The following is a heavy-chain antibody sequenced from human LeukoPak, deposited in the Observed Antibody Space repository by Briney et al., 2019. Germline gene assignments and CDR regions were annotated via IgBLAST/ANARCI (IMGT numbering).Heavy chain of an antibody. CDR3: ARGTTVTTGIDY. Sequence: GGSLRLSCAASGFTFSSYAMHWVRQAPGKGLEWVAVISYDGSNKYYADSVKGRFTISRDNSKNTLYLQMNSLRAEDTAVYYCARGTTVTTGIDYWGQGTLVTVSS. CDR1: GFTFSSYA. V-gene: IGHV3-30*04. CDR2: ISYDGSNK. J-gene: IGHJ4*02. D-gene: IGHD4-17*01.